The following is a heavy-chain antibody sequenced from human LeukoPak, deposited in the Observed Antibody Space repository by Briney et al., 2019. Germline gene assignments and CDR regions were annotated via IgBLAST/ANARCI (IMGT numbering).Heavy chain of an antibody. CDR2: INPNSGGT. V-gene: IGHV1-2*02. J-gene: IGHJ1*01. CDR1: GYTFTGHY. CDR3: ARDLGVTGFEYFQH. D-gene: IGHD3-9*01. Sequence: ASVKVSCKASGYTFTGHYMHWVRQAPGQGLEWMGWINPNSGGTKYAQKFQGRVTMTRDTPISTAYMEMSRLRSDDTAVYYCARDLGVTGFEYFQHWGQGTLVTVSS.